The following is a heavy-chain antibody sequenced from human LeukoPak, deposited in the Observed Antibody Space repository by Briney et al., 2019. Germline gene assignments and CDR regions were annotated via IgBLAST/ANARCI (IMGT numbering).Heavy chain of an antibody. D-gene: IGHD2-2*03. V-gene: IGHV1-69*13. CDR1: GGTFSSYA. CDR3: VRGGYCSSTSCYAIEGY. Sequence: SVKVSCKASGGTFSSYAISWVRQAPGQGLEWMGGIIPIFGTANYAQKFQGRVTITADESTSTAYMELSSLRSEDTAVYYCVRGGYCSSTSCYAIEGYWGQGTLVTVSS. J-gene: IGHJ4*02. CDR2: IIPIFGTA.